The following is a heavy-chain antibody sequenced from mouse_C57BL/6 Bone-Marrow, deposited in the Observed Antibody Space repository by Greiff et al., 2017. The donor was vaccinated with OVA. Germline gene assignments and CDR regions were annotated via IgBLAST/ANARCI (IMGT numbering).Heavy chain of an antibody. CDR2: ISGGGGNT. J-gene: IGHJ4*01. Sequence: EVQVVESGGGLVKPGGSLKLSCAASGFTFSSYTMSWVRQTPEKRLEWVATISGGGGNTYYPDSVNGRFTISRENAKNTLYLQMSSLRSEDTALYYCARGSYYAMDYWGQGTSVTVSS. CDR1: GFTFSSYT. V-gene: IGHV5-9*01. D-gene: IGHD1-1*01. CDR3: ARGSYYAMDY.